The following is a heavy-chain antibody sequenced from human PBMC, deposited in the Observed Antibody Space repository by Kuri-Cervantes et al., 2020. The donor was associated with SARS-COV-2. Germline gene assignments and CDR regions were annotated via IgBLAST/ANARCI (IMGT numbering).Heavy chain of an antibody. J-gene: IGHJ6*03. CDR1: GYTFTSYD. Sequence: ASVKVSCKASGYTFTSYDINWVRQATGQGFEWMGWMNPNSGNTGYAQKFQGRVTMTRNTSISTAYMELSSLRSEDTAVYYCARAKRTMIVVVITPYYYYMDVWGKGTTVTVSS. CDR2: MNPNSGNT. D-gene: IGHD3-22*01. CDR3: ARAKRTMIVVVITPYYYYMDV. V-gene: IGHV1-8*01.